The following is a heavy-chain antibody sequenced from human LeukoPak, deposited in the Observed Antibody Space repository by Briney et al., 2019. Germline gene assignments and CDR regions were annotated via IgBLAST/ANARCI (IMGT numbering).Heavy chain of an antibody. J-gene: IGHJ4*01. CDR3: AREYSAFDH. Sequence: SETLSLTCTVSGDPISSHSDYKWTWIRQPPGKGLEWLGYVYHNGNINYNPFLGSRLTISVDTSKNQFSLRLTSVTAADTAVYFCAREYSAFDHWGHGTLVTVSS. CDR1: GDPISSHSDY. D-gene: IGHD4-11*01. CDR2: VYHNGNI. V-gene: IGHV4-61*08.